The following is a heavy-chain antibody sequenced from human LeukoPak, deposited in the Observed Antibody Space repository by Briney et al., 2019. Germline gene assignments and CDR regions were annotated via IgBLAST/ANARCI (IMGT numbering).Heavy chain of an antibody. Sequence: GGSLRLSCAASGFTFTSYSMNWVRQAPGKGLEWVSTISGGGGSTYYADSVKGRFTISRDNSKNTLYLQVNSPRAEDTAVYYCAKGGKWDVTPFDYWGQGTLVTVSS. CDR1: GFTFTSYS. CDR2: ISGGGGST. D-gene: IGHD1-26*01. J-gene: IGHJ4*02. CDR3: AKGGKWDVTPFDY. V-gene: IGHV3-23*01.